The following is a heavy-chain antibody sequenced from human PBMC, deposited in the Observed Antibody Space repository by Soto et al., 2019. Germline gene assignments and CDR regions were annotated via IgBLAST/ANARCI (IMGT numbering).Heavy chain of an antibody. Sequence: QVQLEQSGAEVKTPGASVKVSCKASGYAFGSYDINWVRQAPGPGLEWMAWMNPNSGITNYAQKFQGRLTSTRDNALSIAHMERRGLRNEDTAGYYGARIDGYDFNWLDSWGQGTLVIVSA. CDR2: MNPNSGIT. V-gene: IGHV1-8*01. D-gene: IGHD2-21*01. CDR3: ARIDGYDFNWLDS. CDR1: GYAFGSYD. J-gene: IGHJ5*01.